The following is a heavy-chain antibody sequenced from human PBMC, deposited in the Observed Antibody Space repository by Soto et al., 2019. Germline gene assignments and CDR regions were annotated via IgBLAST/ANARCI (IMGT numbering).Heavy chain of an antibody. CDR3: ARDGNGQRGSPH. J-gene: IGHJ4*02. CDR2: IYSGGSI. CDR1: GVTVSNNF. V-gene: IGHV3-53*02. D-gene: IGHD3-16*01. Sequence: VQLVESGGGLIQAGGSLRLSCAVSGVTVSNNFMMWVRQAPGKGLVWVSLIYSGGSISYADSVTGRFTISRDGSMNMLYLQMNSLTAEDTAVYYCARDGNGQRGSPHWGQGTLVTVSS.